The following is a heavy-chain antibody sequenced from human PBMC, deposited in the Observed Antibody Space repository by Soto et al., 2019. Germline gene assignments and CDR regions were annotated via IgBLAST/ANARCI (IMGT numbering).Heavy chain of an antibody. Sequence: LGESLKISCKGSGYSFTSYWIGWVRQMPGKGLEWMGIIYPGDSDTRYSPSFQGQVTISADKSISTAYLQWSSLKASDTAMYYCARLGLRFLEWLPTHGMDVWGQGTTVTVSS. V-gene: IGHV5-51*01. J-gene: IGHJ6*02. CDR2: IYPGDSDT. CDR3: ARLGLRFLEWLPTHGMDV. CDR1: GYSFTSYW. D-gene: IGHD3-3*01.